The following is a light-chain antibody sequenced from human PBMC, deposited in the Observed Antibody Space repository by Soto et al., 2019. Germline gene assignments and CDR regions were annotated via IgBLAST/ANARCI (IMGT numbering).Light chain of an antibody. CDR2: DAY. CDR1: QSFRGL. Sequence: EFVLTHAPLTLSLSPGERATLSCRASQSFRGLLAWYQQKPGQAPRLLIYDAYNRATGIPPRFSGSGSGTDFTLTIIRLEPEDFAVYYCQQYGSSPLFGQGTRLEIK. CDR3: QQYGSSPL. J-gene: IGKJ5*01. V-gene: IGKV3-20*01.